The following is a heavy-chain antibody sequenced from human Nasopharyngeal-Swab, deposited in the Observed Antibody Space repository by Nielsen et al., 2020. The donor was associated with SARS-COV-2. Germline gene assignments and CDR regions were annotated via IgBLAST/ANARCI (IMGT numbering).Heavy chain of an antibody. CDR1: GFSFKIAW. V-gene: IGHV3-15*01. CDR2: IKSKNGGGTT. J-gene: IGHJ6*02. CDR3: PRDTENYQYYGLDV. Sequence: GGSLRLSCAASGFSFKIAWMSWVRQAPGRGLEWVGRIKSKNGGGTTDYAAPVKGRFTISRDDSKNILYLQMNSLRIEDTAVYFCPRDTENYQYYGLDVWGQGTTVTVSS.